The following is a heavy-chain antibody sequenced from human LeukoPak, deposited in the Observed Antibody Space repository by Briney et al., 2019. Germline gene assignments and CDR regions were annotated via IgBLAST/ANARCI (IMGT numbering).Heavy chain of an antibody. J-gene: IGHJ4*02. CDR3: ARGLGYPYCSSTSCYLFDY. CDR1: GFTFSSYS. V-gene: IGHV3-21*01. CDR2: ISSSSSYI. Sequence: GGSLRLSCAASGFTFSSYSMNGVRQAPGKGLEWVSSISSSSSYIYYADSVKGRFTISRDNAKNSLYLQMNSLRAEDTAVYYCARGLGYPYCSSTSCYLFDYWGQGTLVTVSS. D-gene: IGHD2-2*01.